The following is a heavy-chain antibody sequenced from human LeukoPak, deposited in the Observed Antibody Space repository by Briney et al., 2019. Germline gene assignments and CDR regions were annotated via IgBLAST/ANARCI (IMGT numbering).Heavy chain of an antibody. J-gene: IGHJ4*02. CDR1: GFTFSRHG. V-gene: IGHV3-23*01. D-gene: IGHD1-26*01. CDR2: ISGSGGST. CDR3: AKGGSGGGYFFDY. Sequence: SGGSLRLSCAPSGFTFSRHGMHWVRQAPGKGLEWVSGISGSGGSTYYADSVKGRFTISRNNSKNTLDLQMNSLRAEDTAVYYCAKGGSGGGYFFDYWGQGTLVTVSS.